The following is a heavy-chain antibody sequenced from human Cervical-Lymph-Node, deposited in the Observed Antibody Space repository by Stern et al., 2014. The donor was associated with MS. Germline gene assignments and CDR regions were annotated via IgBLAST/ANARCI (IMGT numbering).Heavy chain of an antibody. CDR2: INPDSGGT. D-gene: IGHD3-3*01. V-gene: IGHV1-2*02. Sequence: QVQLVQSGAEVKKPGASVKVSCKASGYTFTAYYIYWVRQAPGQGLECMGWINPDSGGTNYPRKFQGRVTMTRDTSISTAYMDLSRLTSDDTAVYYCARVLDWGQPADYWGQGTLVTVSS. CDR3: ARVLDWGQPADY. J-gene: IGHJ4*02. CDR1: GYTFTAYY.